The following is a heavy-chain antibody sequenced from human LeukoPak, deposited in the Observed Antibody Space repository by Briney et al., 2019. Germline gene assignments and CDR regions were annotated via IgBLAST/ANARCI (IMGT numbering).Heavy chain of an antibody. D-gene: IGHD6-6*01. CDR2: IYSGGST. CDR1: GFTVSSNY. Sequence: QVGGSLRLSCAASGFTVSSNYMNWARQAPGKGLEWVSVIYSGGSTYFADSVKGRFPISRDNSKNTLYLQMNSLRAEDTAVYYCARDLEYRTAGRFDPWGQGTLVTVSS. J-gene: IGHJ5*02. CDR3: ARDLEYRTAGRFDP. V-gene: IGHV3-66*01.